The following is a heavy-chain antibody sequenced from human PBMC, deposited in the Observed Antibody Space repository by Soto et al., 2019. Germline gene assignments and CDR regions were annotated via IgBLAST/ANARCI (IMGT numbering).Heavy chain of an antibody. D-gene: IGHD3-10*01. J-gene: IGHJ4*02. Sequence: LSLTCTVSGGSINSGGSNWNWIRQRPGEGLEWIGYITYRGTTYSIPSLKSRVTMSVDTSKNQFSLKLSSVSAADTAVYYCARDSGESLRFFDYWGQGAPVTVSS. CDR2: ITYRGTT. CDR3: ARDSGESLRFFDY. V-gene: IGHV4-31*03. CDR1: GGSINSGGSN.